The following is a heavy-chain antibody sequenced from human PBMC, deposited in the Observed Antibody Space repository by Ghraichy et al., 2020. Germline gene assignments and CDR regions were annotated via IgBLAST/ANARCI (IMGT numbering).Heavy chain of an antibody. V-gene: IGHV3-48*02. Sequence: GGSLRLSCAASGFTFSSYSMNWVRQAPGKGLEWVSYISSSSSTIYNADSVKGRFTISRDNAKNSLYLQMNSLRDEDTAVYYCARVSWELLTYYFDYWGQGTLVTVSS. D-gene: IGHD1-26*01. CDR2: ISSSSSTI. J-gene: IGHJ4*02. CDR1: GFTFSSYS. CDR3: ARVSWELLTYYFDY.